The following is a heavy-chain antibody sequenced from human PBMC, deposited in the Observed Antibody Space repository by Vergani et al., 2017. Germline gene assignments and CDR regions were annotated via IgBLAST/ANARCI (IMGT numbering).Heavy chain of an antibody. CDR2: IWYDGSNK. V-gene: IGHV3-33*01. CDR1: GFTFSSYG. CDR3: AREDYGDSRYYYYGMDV. Sequence: QVQLVESGGGVVQPGRSLRLSCAASGFTFSSYGMHWVRQAPGKGLEWVAVIWYDGSNKYYADSVKGRFTISRDNSKNTLYLQMNSLRAEDTAVYYCAREDYGDSRYYYYGMDVWGQGTTVTVSS. D-gene: IGHD4-17*01. J-gene: IGHJ6*02.